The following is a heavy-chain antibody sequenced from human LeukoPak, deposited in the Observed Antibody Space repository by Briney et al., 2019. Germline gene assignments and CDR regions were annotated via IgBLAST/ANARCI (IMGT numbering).Heavy chain of an antibody. CDR1: GFTFSSYG. V-gene: IGHV3-23*01. CDR3: AREHDRSGYFDY. CDR2: ISGSGGST. Sequence: PVGSLRLSCAASGFTFSSYGMSWVRQAPGKGLEWVSAISGSGGSTYYADSVKGRFTISRDNSKNTLYLQLNSLRVEDTAVYYCAREHDRSGYFDYWGQGTLVSVSS. D-gene: IGHD3-22*01. J-gene: IGHJ4*02.